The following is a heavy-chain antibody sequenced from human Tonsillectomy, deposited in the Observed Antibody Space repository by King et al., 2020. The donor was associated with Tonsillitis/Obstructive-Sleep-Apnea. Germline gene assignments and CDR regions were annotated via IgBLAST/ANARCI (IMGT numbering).Heavy chain of an antibody. D-gene: IGHD2-2*01. J-gene: IGHJ5*02. Sequence: QLVQSGAEVKKPGAPVKVSCKASGYTFTTYALYWVRQAPGQRLEWMGWINAGNGDTKYSQNFQGRVTITRDTSASTAYMELSSLRSEDTAVYYCARRGAGYCSSTTCYYWFDPWGQGTLVTVSS. V-gene: IGHV1-3*01. CDR2: INAGNGDT. CDR1: GYTFTTYA. CDR3: ARRGAGYCSSTTCYYWFDP.